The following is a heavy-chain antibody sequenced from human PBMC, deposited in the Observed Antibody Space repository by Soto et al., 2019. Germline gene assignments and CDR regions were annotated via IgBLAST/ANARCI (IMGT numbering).Heavy chain of an antibody. Sequence: SVKVSCKASGGTFSSYAISWVRQAPGQGLEWMGGIIPIFGTANYAQKFQGRVTITADESTSTAYMELSSLRSEDTAVYYCASRGITMVRGVMNNYYYGMDVWGQGTTVTVSS. CDR2: IIPIFGTA. CDR1: GGTFSSYA. J-gene: IGHJ6*02. V-gene: IGHV1-69*13. D-gene: IGHD3-10*01. CDR3: ASRGITMVRGVMNNYYYGMDV.